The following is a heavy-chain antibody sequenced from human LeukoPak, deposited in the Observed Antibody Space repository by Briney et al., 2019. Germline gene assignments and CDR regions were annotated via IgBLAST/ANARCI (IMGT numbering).Heavy chain of an antibody. D-gene: IGHD6-13*01. CDR1: GFTFSTYR. CDR3: AKDRGSSWYAGAFDI. J-gene: IGHJ3*02. CDR2: IKQDGSEK. Sequence: GGSLRLSCAASGFTFSTYRMSWVRQAPGKGLEWVANIKQDGSEKHYVDSVKGRFTISRDNAKNSLYLQMSSLRAEDTAVYYCAKDRGSSWYAGAFDIWGQGTMVTVSS. V-gene: IGHV3-7*01.